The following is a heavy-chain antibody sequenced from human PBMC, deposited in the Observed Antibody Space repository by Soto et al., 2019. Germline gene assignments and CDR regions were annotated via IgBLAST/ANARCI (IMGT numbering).Heavy chain of an antibody. CDR3: ARAYCSDTNCPAGGY. CDR2: FNAGNGNT. V-gene: IGHV1-3*01. J-gene: IGHJ4*02. CDR1: GYTFNNFA. Sequence: QVQLVQSGAEVTKPGASVKVSCKASGYTFNNFAMYWVRQAPGQSLGWMGWFNAGNGNTKYSQNFQGRVTITRDTFANTVYMELSSLRSEDTAVYYCARAYCSDTNCPAGGYWGQGTLVTVSS. D-gene: IGHD2-2*01.